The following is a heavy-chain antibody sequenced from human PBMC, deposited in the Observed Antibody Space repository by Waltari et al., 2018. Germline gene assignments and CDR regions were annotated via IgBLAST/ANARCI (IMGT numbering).Heavy chain of an antibody. CDR3: ASTYLSGSYYGY. V-gene: IGHV3-30-3*01. Sequence: QVQLVESGGGVVQPGRSLRLSCADSGFPFRSYALPWVRQAPGKGLEWVAVISYDGSNKYYADSVKGRFTISRDNSKNTLYLQMNSLRAEDTAVYYCASTYLSGSYYGYWGQGTLVTVSS. D-gene: IGHD1-26*01. CDR2: ISYDGSNK. J-gene: IGHJ4*02. CDR1: GFPFRSYA.